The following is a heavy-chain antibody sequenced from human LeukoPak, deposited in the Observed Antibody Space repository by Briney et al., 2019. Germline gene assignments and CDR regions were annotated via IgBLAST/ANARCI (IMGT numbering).Heavy chain of an antibody. CDR2: INPNSGGT. V-gene: IGHV1-2*02. Sequence: GASVKVSCKASGYTFTGYYMHWVRQAPGLGFEWMGWINPNSGGTNYAQKFQGRVTMTRDTSISTAYMELSRLRSDDTAVYYCARDRGSGSNDYWGQGTLVTVSS. CDR3: ARDRGSGSNDY. CDR1: GYTFTGYY. D-gene: IGHD6-25*01. J-gene: IGHJ4*02.